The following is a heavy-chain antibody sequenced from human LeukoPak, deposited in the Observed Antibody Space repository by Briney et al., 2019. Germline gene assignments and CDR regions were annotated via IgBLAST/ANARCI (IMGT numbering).Heavy chain of an antibody. CDR1: VFTFSSYW. V-gene: IGHV3-74*01. CDR2: INTDGSST. J-gene: IGHJ4*02. CDR3: ARLSAGVAR. Sequence: GGSLRLSCAASVFTFSSYWMHWVRQVPGKGLVWVSCINTDGSSTIYADSVKGRFTISRDNAKNTLYLQMNSLRAEDTAVYYCARLSAGVARWGQGTLVTVSS. D-gene: IGHD3-10*01.